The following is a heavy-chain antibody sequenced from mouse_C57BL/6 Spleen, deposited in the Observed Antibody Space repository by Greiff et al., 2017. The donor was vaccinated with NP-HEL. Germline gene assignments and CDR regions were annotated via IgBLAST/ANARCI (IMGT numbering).Heavy chain of an antibody. V-gene: IGHV7-3*01. CDR2: IRNKANGYTT. Sequence: DVHLVESGGGLVQPVGSLSLSCAASGFTFTDYYMSWVRQPPGKALEWLGFIRNKANGYTTEYSASVKGRFTISRDNSQSILYLQMNARRAEDRATYYCARLGSDYAMDYWGQGTSVTVSS. CDR1: GFTFTDYY. CDR3: ARLGSDYAMDY. D-gene: IGHD6-1*01. J-gene: IGHJ4*01.